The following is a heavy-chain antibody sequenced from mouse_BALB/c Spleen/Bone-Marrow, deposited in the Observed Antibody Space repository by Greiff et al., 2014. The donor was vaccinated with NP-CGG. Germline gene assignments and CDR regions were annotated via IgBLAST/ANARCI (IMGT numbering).Heavy chain of an antibody. J-gene: IGHJ4*01. D-gene: IGHD1-2*01. CDR3: ARITTATGAMDY. Sequence: QVQLQQPGPGLVAPSQSLSITCTVSGFSLTNYGVHWVRQPPGKGLEWLGVIWADGSTNYNSALMSRLSISKDNSKSQVFFKMNSLQTDDTAMYYCARITTATGAMDYWGQGTSVTVS. CDR2: IWADGST. CDR1: GFSLTNYG. V-gene: IGHV2-9*02.